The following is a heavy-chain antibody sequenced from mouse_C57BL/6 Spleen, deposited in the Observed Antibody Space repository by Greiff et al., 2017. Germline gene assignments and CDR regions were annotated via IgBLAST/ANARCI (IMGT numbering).Heavy chain of an antibody. CDR2: IDPSDSYT. CDR1: GYTFTSYW. CDR3: ARGEGYGSIFDY. D-gene: IGHD1-1*01. J-gene: IGHJ2*01. Sequence: VKLQQPGAELVRPGTSVKLSCKASGYTFTSYWMHWVKQRPGQGLEWIGVIDPSDSYTNYNQKFKGKATLTVDTSSSTAYMQLSSLTSEDSAVYYCARGEGYGSIFDYWGQGTTLTVSS. V-gene: IGHV1-59*01.